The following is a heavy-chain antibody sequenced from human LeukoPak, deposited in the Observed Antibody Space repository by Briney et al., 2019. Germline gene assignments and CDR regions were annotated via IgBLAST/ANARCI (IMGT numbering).Heavy chain of an antibody. D-gene: IGHD3-10*01. CDR1: GYTLTGYY. V-gene: IGHV1-2*02. Sequence: ASVKVSCKASGYTLTGYYMHWVRQAPGQGLEWMGWINPNSGGTNYAQKFQGRVTMTRDTSISTAYMELSRLRSDDTAVYYCARGRITMVRGVPILGYWGQGTLVTVSS. CDR3: ARGRITMVRGVPILGY. J-gene: IGHJ4*02. CDR2: INPNSGGT.